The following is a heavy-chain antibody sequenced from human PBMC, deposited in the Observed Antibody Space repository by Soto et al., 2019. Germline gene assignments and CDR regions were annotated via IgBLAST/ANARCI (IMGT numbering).Heavy chain of an antibody. CDR3: ARGQVKWCSSTSCRGSYFDY. D-gene: IGHD2-2*01. J-gene: IGHJ4*02. CDR1: GGHISSTSC. Sequence: PSNTVSITCAVSGGHISSTSCWSWVRQPPRRGLEWTGEIYHSGNSNYNPCLKSRVTISVDTSKNQFSLKLSSVTAANTAVYYCARGQVKWCSSTSCRGSYFDYWGQG. CDR2: IYHSGNS. V-gene: IGHV4-4*02.